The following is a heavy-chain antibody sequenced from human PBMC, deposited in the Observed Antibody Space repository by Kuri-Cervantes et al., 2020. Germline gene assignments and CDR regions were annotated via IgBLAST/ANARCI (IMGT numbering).Heavy chain of an antibody. Sequence: GGSLRLSCAASGFTFSSYSMNWVRQAPGKGLEWVSSISSSSSYIYYADSVKGRFTISRDNAKNSLYLHLNNLTADDTALYYCARGGRFEPYAYWGQGTLVTVSS. CDR2: ISSSSSYI. D-gene: IGHD3-10*01. CDR3: ARGGRFEPYAY. J-gene: IGHJ4*02. V-gene: IGHV3-21*04. CDR1: GFTFSSYS.